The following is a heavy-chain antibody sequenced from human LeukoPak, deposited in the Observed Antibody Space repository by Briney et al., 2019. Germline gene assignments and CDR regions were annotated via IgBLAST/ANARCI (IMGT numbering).Heavy chain of an antibody. CDR1: GGSISSGDYF. J-gene: IGHJ5*02. D-gene: IGHD1-1*01. CDR2: MHYTGST. V-gene: IGHV4-30-4*01. Sequence: PSETLSLTCTVSGGSISSGDYFWSWIRQPPGKGLEWIGYMHYTGSTNYNPSLKSRVTISVDTSKNQFSLKLSSVTAADTAVYYCARKGQRHVYSSWGQGTLVTVSS. CDR3: ARKGQRHVYSS.